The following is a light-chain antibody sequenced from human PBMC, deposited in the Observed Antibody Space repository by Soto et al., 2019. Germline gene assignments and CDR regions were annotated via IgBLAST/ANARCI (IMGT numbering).Light chain of an antibody. CDR3: QQRSNWPSIT. CDR2: GAS. Sequence: EIVLTQSPGTLSLSPGERATLSCRASQSVSSTSLAWYQQKPGQAPRLLIYGASTRATGIPDRFSGSGSGTDFTLTISSLEAEDSAVYYCQQRSNWPSITFGQGTRLEIK. CDR1: QSVSSTS. J-gene: IGKJ5*01. V-gene: IGKV3D-20*02.